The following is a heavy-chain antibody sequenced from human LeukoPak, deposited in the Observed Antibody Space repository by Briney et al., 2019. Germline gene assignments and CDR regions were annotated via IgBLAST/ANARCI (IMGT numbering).Heavy chain of an antibody. D-gene: IGHD6-6*01. Sequence: SETLSLTCTVSGGSISIGGYYWSWIRQCPGKGLESMGHIYYSGSTNYNPSLKSRVTMSVDTSKNQFSLKLSSVTAADTAVYYCARLTPRAARYYFDYWGQGTLVTVSS. J-gene: IGHJ4*02. CDR3: ARLTPRAARYYFDY. CDR2: IYYSGST. CDR1: GGSISIGGYY. V-gene: IGHV4-61*08.